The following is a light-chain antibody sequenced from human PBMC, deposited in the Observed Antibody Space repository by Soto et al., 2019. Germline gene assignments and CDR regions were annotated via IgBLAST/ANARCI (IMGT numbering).Light chain of an antibody. V-gene: IGKV1-5*03. Sequence: DVQLTQSPSTLAAFAGDRVTIACRASQRITNWLAWYQQKPGKAPSLLIYQASILQRGVPSRFSGSGFGTEFSLTISGLQPEDFGMYYCQQYNSHWSWTFGQGTKVYIK. CDR2: QAS. CDR1: QRITNW. CDR3: QQYNSHWSWT. J-gene: IGKJ1*01.